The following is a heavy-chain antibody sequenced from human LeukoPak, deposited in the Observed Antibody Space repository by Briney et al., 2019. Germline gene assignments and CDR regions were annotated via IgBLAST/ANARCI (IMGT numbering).Heavy chain of an antibody. CDR2: ISAYNGNT. V-gene: IGHV1-18*01. J-gene: IGHJ6*03. CDR1: GYTFTSYG. D-gene: IGHD5-12*01. Sequence: GASVKVSCKASGYTFTSYGISWVRQAPGQGLEWMGWISAYNGNTNYAQKLQGRVTMTTDTSTSTAYMELRSLRSDDTAVYYCARDRGATNPYYYYYYMDVWGKGTTVTVSS. CDR3: ARDRGATNPYYYYYYMDV.